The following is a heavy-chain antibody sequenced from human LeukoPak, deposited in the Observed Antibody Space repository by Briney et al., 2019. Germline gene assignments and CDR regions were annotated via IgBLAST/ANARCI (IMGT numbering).Heavy chain of an antibody. Sequence: PGGSLRLSCAASGFTLSSYWMSWVRQAPGKGLEWVANIKQDGSEKYYVDSVKGRFTISRDNAKNSLYLQMNSLRAEDTAVYYCARDTGLALDYWGQGTLVTVSS. V-gene: IGHV3-7*01. CDR1: GFTLSSYW. CDR2: IKQDGSEK. CDR3: ARDTGLALDY. J-gene: IGHJ4*02. D-gene: IGHD6-19*01.